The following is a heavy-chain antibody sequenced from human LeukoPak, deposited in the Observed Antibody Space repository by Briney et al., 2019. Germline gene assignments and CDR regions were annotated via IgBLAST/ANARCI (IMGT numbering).Heavy chain of an antibody. V-gene: IGHV3-30-3*01. CDR1: GFTFSSYA. CDR2: ISYDGSNK. CDR3: ARDHYGSGDSYYYGMDV. J-gene: IGHJ6*02. Sequence: GRSLRLSCAASGFTFSSYAMHWVRQAPGKGLEWVAVISYDGSNKYYADSVEGRFTISRDNSKNTLYLQMNSLRAEDTAVYYCARDHYGSGDSYYYGMDVWGQGTTVTVSS. D-gene: IGHD3-10*01.